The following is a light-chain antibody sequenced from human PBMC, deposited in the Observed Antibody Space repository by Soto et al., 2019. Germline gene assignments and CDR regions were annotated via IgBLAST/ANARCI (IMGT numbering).Light chain of an antibody. Sequence: IQLTQSPSFLSASVGDRVTITCRASQTISSWLAWYQQKPGKAPKLLIYKASTLKSGVPSRFSGSGSGTEFTLTISSLQPDDFATYYCQHYNSYSEAFGQGTKVDTK. CDR3: QHYNSYSEA. CDR2: KAS. CDR1: QTISSW. V-gene: IGKV1-5*03. J-gene: IGKJ1*01.